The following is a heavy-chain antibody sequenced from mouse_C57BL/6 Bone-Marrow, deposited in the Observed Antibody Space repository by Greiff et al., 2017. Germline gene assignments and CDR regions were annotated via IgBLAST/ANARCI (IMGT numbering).Heavy chain of an antibody. V-gene: IGHV1-61*01. CDR1: GYTFTSYW. CDR2: IYPSDSET. D-gene: IGHD4-1*01. CDR3: ARNCWYFDV. J-gene: IGHJ1*03. Sequence: QVHVKQPGAELVRPGSSVKLSCKASGYTFTSYWMDWVKQRPGQGLEWIGNIYPSDSETHYNQKFKDKATLTVDKSSSTAYMQLSSLTSEDSAVYYCARNCWYFDVWGTGTTVTVSS.